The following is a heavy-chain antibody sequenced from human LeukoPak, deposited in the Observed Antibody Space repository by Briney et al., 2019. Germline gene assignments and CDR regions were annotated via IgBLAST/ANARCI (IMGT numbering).Heavy chain of an antibody. Sequence: SETLSLTCTVSGGSINRYYWSWIRQPPGKGLEWIGYIYYSGSTNYNPSLKSRVTISVDTSKNQFSLKLSSVTAADTAVYYCARETRYLDWLSNPARANWFDPWGQGTLVTVSS. D-gene: IGHD3-9*01. CDR2: IYYSGST. V-gene: IGHV4-59*01. J-gene: IGHJ5*02. CDR3: ARETRYLDWLSNPARANWFDP. CDR1: GGSINRYY.